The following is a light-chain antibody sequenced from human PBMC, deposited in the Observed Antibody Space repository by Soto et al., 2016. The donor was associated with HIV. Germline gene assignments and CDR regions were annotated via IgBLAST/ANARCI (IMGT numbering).Light chain of an antibody. CDR1: SLRSYY. Sequence: SSELTQDPAVSVALGQTVTITCQGDSLRSYYASWYQQKPGLAPVLVMYGKNNRPTGIPDRFSGSYSGDTASLTITGAQADDEADYYCNSRDSSGDHLSVFGSGTKVTVL. V-gene: IGLV3-19*01. J-gene: IGLJ1*01. CDR3: NSRDSSGDHLSV. CDR2: GKN.